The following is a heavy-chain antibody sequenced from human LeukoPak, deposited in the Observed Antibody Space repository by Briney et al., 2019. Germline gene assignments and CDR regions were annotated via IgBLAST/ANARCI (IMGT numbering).Heavy chain of an antibody. Sequence: SETLSLTCTVSGGSISTYYWSWIRQPSGKGLEWIGHIYYNGDSNYNPSLKSRVTISLDTSNQLSLKLNSVTAADTAVYYCARYLGGNFDYWGQGTLVTVSS. J-gene: IGHJ4*02. D-gene: IGHD4-23*01. CDR1: GGSISTYY. V-gene: IGHV4-59*01. CDR3: ARYLGGNFDY. CDR2: IYYNGDS.